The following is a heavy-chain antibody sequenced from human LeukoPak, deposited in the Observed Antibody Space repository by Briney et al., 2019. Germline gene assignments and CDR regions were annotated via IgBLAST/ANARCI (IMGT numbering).Heavy chain of an antibody. CDR3: ARHPLSMATIRYFDY. J-gene: IGHJ4*02. CDR1: GGSISSSSYY. D-gene: IGHD5-24*01. V-gene: IGHV4-39*01. CDR2: IYYSGST. Sequence: KPSETLSLTCTVSGGSISSSSYYWGWIRQPPGKGLEWIGSIYYSGSTYYNPSLKSRVTISVDTSKNQFSLKLSSVTAADTAVYYCARHPLSMATIRYFDYWGQGTLVTVSS.